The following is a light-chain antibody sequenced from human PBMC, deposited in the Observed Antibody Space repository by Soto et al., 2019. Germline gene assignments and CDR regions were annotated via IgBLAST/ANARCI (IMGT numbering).Light chain of an antibody. CDR3: QQYSNWPPIT. J-gene: IGKJ5*01. CDR2: DTS. Sequence: EMVMTQSPATLSVSPGERATLSCRASQSVSSKLAWYQQRPGQAPRLLIYDTSTRATGIPARFRGSGSGTEFTLTISSLQSEDFAVYYCQQYSNWPPITFGQGTRLENK. CDR1: QSVSSK. V-gene: IGKV3-15*01.